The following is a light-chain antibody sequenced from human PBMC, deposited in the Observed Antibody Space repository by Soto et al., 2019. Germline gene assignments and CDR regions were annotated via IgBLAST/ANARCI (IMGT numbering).Light chain of an antibody. V-gene: IGKV1-39*01. CDR1: QSITRY. CDR2: ATS. Sequence: DFQMTQSPSSLSASVGDRVNITCRASQSITRYLNWYQQKPGTAPNLLIYATSNLQTGVTLRFSGSGFGTDFTLAINNLQPEDFATYYCQRSYSVPRTFGGGTKVEI. CDR3: QRSYSVPRT. J-gene: IGKJ4*01.